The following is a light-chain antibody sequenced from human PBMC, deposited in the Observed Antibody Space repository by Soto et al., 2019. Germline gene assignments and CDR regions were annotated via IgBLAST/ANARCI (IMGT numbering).Light chain of an antibody. CDR3: QSYDSRLSGWV. V-gene: IGLV1-40*01. CDR1: SSNIGAGYD. J-gene: IGLJ3*02. Sequence: QSVLTQPPSVSGAPGQRVTISCTGSSSNIGAGYDVHWYQQLPGTAPKLLSYGNSNRPSGVPDRFSGSKSGTSASLAITGLQAEDEADYYCQSYDSRLSGWVFGGGTKLTVL. CDR2: GNS.